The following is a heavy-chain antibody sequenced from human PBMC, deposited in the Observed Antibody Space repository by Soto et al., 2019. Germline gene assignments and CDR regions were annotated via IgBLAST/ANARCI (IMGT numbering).Heavy chain of an antibody. CDR2: IIPIFGTA. CDR1: GGTFSSYA. CDR3: ARSIFSMDGGRGNWFDP. V-gene: IGHV1-69*06. Sequence: QVQLVQSGAEVKKPGSSVKVSCKASGGTFSSYAISWVRQAPGQGLEWMGGIIPIFGTANYAQKFQGRVTITADKSTSTAYMELSSLRSEDTAVYYCARSIFSMDGGRGNWFDPWGQGTLVTVSS. J-gene: IGHJ5*02. D-gene: IGHD2-15*01.